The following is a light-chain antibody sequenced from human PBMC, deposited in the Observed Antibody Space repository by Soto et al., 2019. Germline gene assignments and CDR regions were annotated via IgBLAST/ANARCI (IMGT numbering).Light chain of an antibody. CDR2: DAS. CDR1: QSVSSY. J-gene: IGKJ4*01. Sequence: EIVLTQSPATLSLSPGERATLSCRASQSVSSYLAWYQQKPGQAPRLLIYDASNRATGIPARFSGSGSGTDSTLTISSLETEDFAVYYCQQRSIWPPLTFGGGTKLEIK. CDR3: QQRSIWPPLT. V-gene: IGKV3-11*01.